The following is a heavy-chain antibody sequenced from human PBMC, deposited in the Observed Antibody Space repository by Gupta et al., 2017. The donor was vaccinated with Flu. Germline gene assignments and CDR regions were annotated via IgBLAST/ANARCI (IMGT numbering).Heavy chain of an antibody. CDR3: ARVYYYDDYDAFDI. Sequence: SSYWMHWVRQAPGKGLVWVSRINSDGSSTSYADSVKGRFTISRDNAKNTLYLQMNSLRAEDTAVYYCARVYYYDDYDAFDIWGQGTMVTVSS. D-gene: IGHD3-22*01. V-gene: IGHV3-74*01. J-gene: IGHJ3*02. CDR2: INSDGSST. CDR1: SSYW.